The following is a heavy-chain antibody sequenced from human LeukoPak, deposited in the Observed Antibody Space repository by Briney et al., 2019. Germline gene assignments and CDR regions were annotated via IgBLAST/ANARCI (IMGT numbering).Heavy chain of an antibody. CDR1: GYTFTGYY. Sequence: ASVKVSCKASGYTFTGYYMHWVRQAPGQGLEWMGWIIPIFGTANYAQKFQGRVTITADESTSAAYMELSSLRSEDTAVYYCARDEILCSSTSCYTGSGWAFDYWGQGTLVTVSS. CDR2: IIPIFGTA. V-gene: IGHV1-69*13. D-gene: IGHD2-2*02. J-gene: IGHJ4*02. CDR3: ARDEILCSSTSCYTGSGWAFDY.